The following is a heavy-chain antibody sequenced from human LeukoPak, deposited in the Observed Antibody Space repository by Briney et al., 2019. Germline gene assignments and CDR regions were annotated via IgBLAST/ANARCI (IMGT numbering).Heavy chain of an antibody. J-gene: IGHJ4*02. V-gene: IGHV3-7*01. D-gene: IGHD1-26*01. CDR1: GFTFSSYW. Sequence: GGSLRLSCAAYGFTFSSYWMSWVRQAPGKGLEWVANIKQDGSEKYYVDSVKGRFTISRDNAKNSLYLQMNSLRAEDTAVYYCARDSRGGSYYDYWGQGTLVTVSS. CDR2: IKQDGSEK. CDR3: ARDSRGGSYYDY.